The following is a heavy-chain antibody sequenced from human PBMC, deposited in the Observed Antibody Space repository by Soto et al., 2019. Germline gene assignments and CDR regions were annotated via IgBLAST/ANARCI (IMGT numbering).Heavy chain of an antibody. CDR3: AKDRDSTLDMAYFDY. CDR1: GFTFSSYG. CDR2: ISYDGSNK. V-gene: IGHV3-30*18. J-gene: IGHJ4*02. Sequence: QVQLVESGGGVVQPGRSLRLSCAASGFTFSSYGMHWVRQAPGKGLEWVAVISYDGSNKYYADSGKGRFTISRDNSKNKLYLQMNSLRAEDTAVYYCAKDRDSTLDMAYFDYWGQGTLVTVSS.